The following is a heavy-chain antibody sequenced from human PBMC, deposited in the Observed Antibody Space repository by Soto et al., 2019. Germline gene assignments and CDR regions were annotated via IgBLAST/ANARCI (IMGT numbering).Heavy chain of an antibody. CDR3: ARSEAQVAGAFDI. D-gene: IGHD5-12*01. V-gene: IGHV1-69*02. CDR2: IIPILGIA. Sequence: QVQLVQSGAEVKKPGSSVKVSCKASGGTFSSYTISWVRQAPGQGLEWMGRIIPILGIANYAQKFQGRVTITADKSTSTAYMELSSLRSEDTAVYYCARSEAQVAGAFDIWGQGTMVTVSS. CDR1: GGTFSSYT. J-gene: IGHJ3*02.